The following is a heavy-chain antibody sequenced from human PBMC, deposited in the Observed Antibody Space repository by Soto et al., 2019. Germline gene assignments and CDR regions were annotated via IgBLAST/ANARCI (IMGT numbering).Heavy chain of an antibody. V-gene: IGHV1-3*01. D-gene: IGHD1-1*01. CDR3: ARDLEIGHNWNGLGNYYYYYGMDV. CDR2: INAGNGNT. Sequence: ASVKVSCKASGYTFTSYAMHLVRQAPGQRLEWMGWINAGNGNTKYSQKFQGRVTITRDTSASTAYMELRSLRSDDTAVYYCARDLEIGHNWNGLGNYYYYYGMDVWGQGTTVTVSS. J-gene: IGHJ6*02. CDR1: GYTFTSYA.